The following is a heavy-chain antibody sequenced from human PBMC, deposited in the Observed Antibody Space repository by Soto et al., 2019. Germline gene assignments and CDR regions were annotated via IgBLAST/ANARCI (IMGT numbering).Heavy chain of an antibody. J-gene: IGHJ4*02. CDR1: GGSFSGYY. V-gene: IGHV4-34*01. CDR2: INHSGST. Sequence: SETLSLSCAVYGGSFSGYYWSWIRQPTGKGLEWIGEINHSGSTNYNPSLKCRVTISVDTSKNQFSLKLSSLTAADMAVYYCARGYSRVASAFDYWGQGTLVTVS. D-gene: IGHD5-12*01. CDR3: ARGYSRVASAFDY.